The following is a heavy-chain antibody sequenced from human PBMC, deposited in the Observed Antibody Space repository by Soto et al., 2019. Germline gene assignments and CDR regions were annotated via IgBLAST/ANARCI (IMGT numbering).Heavy chain of an antibody. CDR2: ISSSSSYI. CDR3: AKVSTGYYYYFDS. D-gene: IGHD3-9*01. CDR1: GFTFSSYS. V-gene: IGHV3-21*04. Sequence: GGSLRLSCAASGFTFSSYSMNWVRQAPGKGLEWVSSISSSSSYIYYADSVKGRFTISRDNSKNTLYLQMNSLRAEDTAVYHCAKVSTGYYYYFDSWGRGTLVTVSS. J-gene: IGHJ4*02.